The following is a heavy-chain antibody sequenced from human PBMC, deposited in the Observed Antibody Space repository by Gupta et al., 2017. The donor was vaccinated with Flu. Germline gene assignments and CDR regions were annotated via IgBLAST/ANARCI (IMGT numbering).Heavy chain of an antibody. J-gene: IGHJ6*02. CDR1: GFTFSDYA. V-gene: IGHV3-23*01. D-gene: IGHD2-15*01. CDR2: ITTFGET. CDR3: VRRDNVVVVAGLDV. Sequence: EAQLLESGGGLVQPGGSLRLSCAASGFTFSDYAMTWVRQAPGKGLVWVSIITTFGETHYAGSVCGRFTISRDNSKNTLYLQMSGLRAEDTALYFCVRRDNVVVVAGLDVWGQGTTVIVSS.